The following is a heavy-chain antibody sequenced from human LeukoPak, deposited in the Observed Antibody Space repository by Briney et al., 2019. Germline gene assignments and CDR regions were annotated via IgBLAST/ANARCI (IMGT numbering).Heavy chain of an antibody. D-gene: IGHD2-2*01. J-gene: IGHJ4*02. CDR2: ITSSGSTV. Sequence: GRSLRLPCAASGFTFSTYEMNWVRQAPGKGLEWVSYITSSGSTVYYADSVKGRFTISRDNAKNSLYLQMNSLRAEDTAIYYCARDLSNIVPFDYWGQGTLVTVSS. V-gene: IGHV3-48*03. CDR1: GFTFSTYE. CDR3: ARDLSNIVPFDY.